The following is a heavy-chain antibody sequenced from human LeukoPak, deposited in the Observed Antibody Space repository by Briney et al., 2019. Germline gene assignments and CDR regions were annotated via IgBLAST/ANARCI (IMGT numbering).Heavy chain of an antibody. J-gene: IGHJ4*02. CDR2: IIPILGIA. D-gene: IGHD2-2*01. CDR1: GGTFSSYT. CDR3: AGVQDIVVVPATSN. V-gene: IGHV1-69*02. Sequence: SVKVSCKASGGTFSSYTISWVRQAPGQGLEWMGRIIPILGIANYAQKFQGRVTITADKSTSTAYMELSSLRSEDTAVFYCAGVQDIVVVPATSNWGQGTLVTVSS.